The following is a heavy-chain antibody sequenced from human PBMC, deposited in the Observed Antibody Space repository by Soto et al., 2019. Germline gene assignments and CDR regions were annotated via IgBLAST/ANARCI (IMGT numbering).Heavy chain of an antibody. J-gene: IGHJ6*01. Sequence: GSLRLSCAASGFTFSSYEMNWVRQAPGKGLEWVSYISSSGSTIYYADSVKGRFTISRDTAKNSLYLQMNSLRAEDTAGYYSARDPPAARPEASYAGMDVWGQGTTVTVSS. CDR3: ARDPPAARPEASYAGMDV. V-gene: IGHV3-48*03. CDR1: GFTFSSYE. D-gene: IGHD6-6*01. CDR2: ISSSGSTI.